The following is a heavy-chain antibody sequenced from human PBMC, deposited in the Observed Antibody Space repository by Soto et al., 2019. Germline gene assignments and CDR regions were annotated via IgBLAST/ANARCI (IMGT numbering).Heavy chain of an antibody. V-gene: IGHV3-33*01. Sequence: GGSLRLSCAASGFTFSSYGMHWVRQAPGKGLEWVAVIWYDGSNKYYADSVKGRFTISRDNSKNTLYLQMNSLRAEDTALYYCARKGPTSGTYHRDYWGQGTLVTVSS. CDR1: GFTFSSYG. D-gene: IGHD3-10*01. CDR2: IWYDGSNK. CDR3: ARKGPTSGTYHRDY. J-gene: IGHJ4*02.